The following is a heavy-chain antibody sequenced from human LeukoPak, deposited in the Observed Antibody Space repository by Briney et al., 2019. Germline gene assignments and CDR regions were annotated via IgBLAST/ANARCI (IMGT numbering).Heavy chain of an antibody. D-gene: IGHD6-13*01. CDR1: GGPISSYY. Sequence: SETLSLTCTVSGGPISSYYWSWIRQPPGKGLEWIGYIYYSGSTNYNPSLKSRVTISVDTSKNQFSLKLSSVTAADTAVYYCARAPYSSSWPHYFDYWGQGTLVTVSS. CDR2: IYYSGST. CDR3: ARAPYSSSWPHYFDY. J-gene: IGHJ4*02. V-gene: IGHV4-59*01.